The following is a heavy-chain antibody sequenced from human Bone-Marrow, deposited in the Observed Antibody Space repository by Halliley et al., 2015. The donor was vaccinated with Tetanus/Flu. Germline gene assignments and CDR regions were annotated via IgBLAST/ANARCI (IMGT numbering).Heavy chain of an antibody. Sequence: GGGRYYADSVKGRFTISRDNSRNTLYLQMNSLRAEDTAVYYCAKLRSYYDQSGYYYRGSEFDYWGQGTLVTVSS. D-gene: IGHD3-22*01. CDR3: AKLRSYYDQSGYYYRGSEFDY. V-gene: IGHV3-23*01. CDR2: GGGR. J-gene: IGHJ4*02.